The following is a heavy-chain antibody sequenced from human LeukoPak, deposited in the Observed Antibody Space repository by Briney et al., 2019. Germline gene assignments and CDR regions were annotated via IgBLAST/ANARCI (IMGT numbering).Heavy chain of an antibody. CDR3: ARVVFLYGSGSYYNY. D-gene: IGHD3-10*01. V-gene: IGHV4-61*02. J-gene: IGHJ4*02. CDR1: GGSISSGSYY. Sequence: TLSLTCTVSGGSISSGSYYWSWIRQPAGKGLEWIGRIYTRGNTNYKPSLKSRVTISVDTSKNQFSLRLSSVTATDTAVYYCARVVFLYGSGSYYNYWGQGTLVTVSS. CDR2: IYTRGNT.